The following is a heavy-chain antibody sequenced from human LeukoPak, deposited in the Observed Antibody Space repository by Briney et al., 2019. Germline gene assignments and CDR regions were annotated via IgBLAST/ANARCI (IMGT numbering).Heavy chain of an antibody. CDR3: ARDRQIMLWFGELSHNYYYYGMDV. J-gene: IGHJ6*04. Sequence: GASVKVSCKASGYTFTSYYMHWVRQAPGQGLEWMGIINPSGGSTSYAQKFQGRVTMTRDTSTGTVYMELSSLRSEDTAVYYCARDRQIMLWFGELSHNYYYYGMDVWGKGTTVTVSS. D-gene: IGHD3-10*01. V-gene: IGHV1-46*01. CDR1: GYTFTSYY. CDR2: INPSGGST.